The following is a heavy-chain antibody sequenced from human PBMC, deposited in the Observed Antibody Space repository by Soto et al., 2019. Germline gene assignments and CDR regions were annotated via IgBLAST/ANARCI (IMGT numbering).Heavy chain of an antibody. CDR3: ARVGSSGWSPDY. V-gene: IGHV4-59*11. D-gene: IGHD6-19*01. CDR1: GGSISGHY. CDR2: IFYSGSTTY. J-gene: IGHJ4*02. Sequence: SETLSLTCTVSGGSISGHYWIWIRQPSGEGMEWIGYIFYSGSTTYNNNPSLKSRVSISVDTSKNQFYLMLSSVTPSDTALYYCARVGSSGWSPDYWGQGTLVTVSS.